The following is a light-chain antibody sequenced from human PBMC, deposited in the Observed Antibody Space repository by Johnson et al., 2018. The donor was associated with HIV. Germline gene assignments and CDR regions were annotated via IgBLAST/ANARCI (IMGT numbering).Light chain of an antibody. CDR3: ATWDRSLTIGGG. Sequence: QSVLTQPPSVSAAPGQKVTISCSGSSSNIGNNYVSWYQQLPGTAPKLLIYDNNKRPSGIPDRFSGSKSGTSATLGITGLQTGDEADYYCATWDRSLTIGGGVVTGTK. CDR1: SSNIGNNY. V-gene: IGLV1-51*01. J-gene: IGLJ1*01. CDR2: DNN.